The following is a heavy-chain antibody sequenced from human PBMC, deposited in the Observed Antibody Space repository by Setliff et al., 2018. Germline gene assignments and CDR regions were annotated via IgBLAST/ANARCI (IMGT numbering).Heavy chain of an antibody. CDR3: ARDRSTVIRGVTSFFYYYMDV. V-gene: IGHV4-59*11. CDR1: GGSIGPHY. Sequence: SSETLSLTCTVSGGSIGPHYWSWIRQAPGKGLEWIGHIFYSDTAKYNPSLESRAAISVDSSKNQFSLKLRSVTAADTAVYYCARDRSTVIRGVTSFFYYYMDVWGGGTTVTVS. CDR2: IFYSDTA. D-gene: IGHD3-10*01. J-gene: IGHJ6*03.